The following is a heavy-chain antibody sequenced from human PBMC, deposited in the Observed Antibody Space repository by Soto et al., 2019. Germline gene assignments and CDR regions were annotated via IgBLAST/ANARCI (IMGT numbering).Heavy chain of an antibody. CDR3: ARERSGILTGYGMDV. D-gene: IGHD3-9*01. CDR2: IYYSGST. J-gene: IGHJ6*02. Sequence: SETLSLTCTVSGGSISSGGYYWSWIRQHPGKGLEWIGYIYYSGSTYYNPSLKSRVTISVDTSKNQFSLKLSSVTAADTAVYYCARERSGILTGYGMDVWGQGTTVTVSS. CDR1: GGSISSGGYY. V-gene: IGHV4-31*03.